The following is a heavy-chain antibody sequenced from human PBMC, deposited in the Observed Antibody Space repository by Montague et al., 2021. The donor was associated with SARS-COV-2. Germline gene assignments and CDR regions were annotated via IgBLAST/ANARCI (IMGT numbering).Heavy chain of an antibody. D-gene: IGHD1-1*01. J-gene: IGHJ4*02. V-gene: IGHV4-59*01. CDR1: GGSIRSYY. CDR3: ARAQNICFIANCVNYFDL. CDR2: VHYTGST. Sequence: SATLSLTCEVSGGSIRSYYWSWIRQSPGKGLEWIGYVHYTGSTKYNPSLKTRVTLSLDTPKNHFSLRLNSVTAADTAVYYCARAQNICFIANCVNYFDLWGLGALVSVSS.